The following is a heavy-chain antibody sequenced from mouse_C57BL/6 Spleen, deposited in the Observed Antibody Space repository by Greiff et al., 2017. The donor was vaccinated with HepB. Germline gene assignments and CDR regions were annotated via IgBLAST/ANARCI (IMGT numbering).Heavy chain of an antibody. Sequence: VQLQQSGAELVRPGTSVKVSCKASGYAFTNYLIEWVKQRPGQGLEWIGVINPGSGGTNYNEKCKGKATMTADKSASTAYMQLSSLTAEEAAVYFCAKACITTVVPWDQGTLVTVSA. CDR3: AKACITTVVP. CDR2: INPGSGGT. V-gene: IGHV1-54*01. CDR1: GYAFTNYL. J-gene: IGHJ3*01. D-gene: IGHD1-1*01.